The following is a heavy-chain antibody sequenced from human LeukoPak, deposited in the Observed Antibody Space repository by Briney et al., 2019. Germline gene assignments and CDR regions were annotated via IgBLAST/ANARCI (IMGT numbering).Heavy chain of an antibody. J-gene: IGHJ4*02. V-gene: IGHV4-38-2*02. CDR1: GYSISSGYY. CDR3: ARAPVVVVAATLFDY. D-gene: IGHD2-15*01. CDR2: IYHSGST. Sequence: PSETLSLTCTVSGYSISSGYYWGWIRQPPGKGLEWIGSIYHSGSTYYNPSLKSRVTISVDTSKNQFSLKLSSVTAADTAVYYCARAPVVVVAATLFDYWGQGTVVTVSS.